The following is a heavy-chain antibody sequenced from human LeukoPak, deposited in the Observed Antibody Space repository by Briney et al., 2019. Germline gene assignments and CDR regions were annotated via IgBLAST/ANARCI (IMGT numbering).Heavy chain of an antibody. V-gene: IGHV1-46*02. J-gene: IGHJ5*02. CDR1: GYTFNSYY. D-gene: IGHD3-10*01. CDR2: INPSGGST. Sequence: ASVKVSCTASGYTFNSYYMHWVRQAPGQGLEWMGIINPSGGSTNYAQKFQGRVTMTRDTSISTAYMELSRLRSDDTAVYYCARCRITMVREPAPANWFDPWGQGTLVTVSS. CDR3: ARCRITMVREPAPANWFDP.